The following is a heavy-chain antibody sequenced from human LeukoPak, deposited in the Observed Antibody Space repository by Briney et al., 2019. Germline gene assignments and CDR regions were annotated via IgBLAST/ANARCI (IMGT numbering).Heavy chain of an antibody. CDR2: IYTSGNT. CDR3: ARTKSSWFDP. J-gene: IGHJ5*02. D-gene: IGHD2-8*01. CDR1: GGSFSIYY. V-gene: IGHV4-4*07. Sequence: SETLSLTCTVSGGSFSIYYWSWIRQPAGKGLEWIGRIYTSGNTHYNPSLKSRVTMSVDTSKNQFSLNLSSMTAADTAVYYCARTKSSWFDPWGQGTLVTVSS.